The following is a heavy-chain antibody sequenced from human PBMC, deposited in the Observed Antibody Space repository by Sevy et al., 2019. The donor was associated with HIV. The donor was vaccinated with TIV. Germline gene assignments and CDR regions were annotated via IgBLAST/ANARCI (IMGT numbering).Heavy chain of an antibody. J-gene: IGHJ3*02. Sequence: GGSLRLSCVASGFTFSSYAMSWVRQAPGKGLEWVSAISGSGGSTYYADSVKGRFTISRDNSKNTLYLQMNSLRAEDTAVYYCARKNDYYDSSGSMRVYNAFDIWGQGTMVTVSS. CDR3: ARKNDYYDSSGSMRVYNAFDI. CDR1: GFTFSSYA. D-gene: IGHD3-22*01. CDR2: ISGSGGST. V-gene: IGHV3-23*01.